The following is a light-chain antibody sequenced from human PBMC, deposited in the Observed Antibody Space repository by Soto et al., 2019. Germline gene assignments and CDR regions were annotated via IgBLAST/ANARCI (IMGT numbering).Light chain of an antibody. Sequence: EIVLTQSAGSLSLSPGERATLSFRASQSVNFYLAWYQQKPGQAPRLLISDASSRATDVPDRFSGSGSGTDFSLTISRLEPEDFAVYYCQQYGSSGTFGQGTKVDIK. CDR3: QQYGSSGT. CDR2: DAS. J-gene: IGKJ1*01. V-gene: IGKV3-20*01. CDR1: QSVNFY.